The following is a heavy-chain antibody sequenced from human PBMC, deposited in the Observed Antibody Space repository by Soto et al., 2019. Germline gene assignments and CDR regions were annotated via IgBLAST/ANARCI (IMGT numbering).Heavy chain of an antibody. D-gene: IGHD4-17*01. Sequence: QVQLQESGPGLVKPSQTLSLTCTVSGGSISSGDYYWSWIRQPPGKGLEWIGYIYYSGSTYYNPSLKSRVTISVDTSKNQFSLKLSSVTAADTAVYYCARVLSDGDYDYYFDYWGQGTLVTVSS. V-gene: IGHV4-30-4*01. CDR1: GGSISSGDYY. J-gene: IGHJ4*02. CDR2: IYYSGST. CDR3: ARVLSDGDYDYYFDY.